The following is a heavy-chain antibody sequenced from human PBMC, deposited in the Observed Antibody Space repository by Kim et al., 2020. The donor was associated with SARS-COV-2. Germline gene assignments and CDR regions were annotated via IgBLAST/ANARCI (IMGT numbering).Heavy chain of an antibody. CDR2: IWYDGSNK. CDR1: GFTFSSYG. Sequence: GGSLRLSCAASGFTFSSYGMHWVRQAPGKGLEWVAVIWYDGSNKYYADSVKGRFTISRDNSKNTLYLQMNSRRAEDSAVYYCARSRVLRAPFDYWGQGTLVTVSS. V-gene: IGHV3-33*01. D-gene: IGHD2-15*01. J-gene: IGHJ4*02. CDR3: ARSRVLRAPFDY.